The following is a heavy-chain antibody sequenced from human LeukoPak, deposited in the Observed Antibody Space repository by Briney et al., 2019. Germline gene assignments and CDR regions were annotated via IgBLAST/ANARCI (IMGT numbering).Heavy chain of an antibody. CDR3: TRDRYYDSSGFFDY. V-gene: IGHV4-61*02. J-gene: IGHJ4*02. CDR1: GGSISSGSYY. Sequence: SQTLSLTCTVSGGSISSGSYYWSWIRQPAGKGLEWIGRIYTSGSTNYNPSLKSRVTMSVDTSKNQFSLKLSSVTAADTAVYYCTRDRYYDSSGFFDYWGQGTLVTVSS. CDR2: IYTSGST. D-gene: IGHD3-22*01.